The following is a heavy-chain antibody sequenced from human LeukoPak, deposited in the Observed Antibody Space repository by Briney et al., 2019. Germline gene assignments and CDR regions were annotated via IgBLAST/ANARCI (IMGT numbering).Heavy chain of an antibody. CDR3: ARGVYIAAGQYGY. CDR2: NSGST. V-gene: IGHV4-59*12. Sequence: PSETLSLACTVSGGSISSSYWSWIRQPPGKGLEWIGYNSGSTSYNPSLKSRVTISVDTSKNQFSLSLSSVTAADTAVYYCARGVYIAAGQYGYWGQGTLVTVSS. D-gene: IGHD6-13*01. J-gene: IGHJ4*02. CDR1: GGSISSSY.